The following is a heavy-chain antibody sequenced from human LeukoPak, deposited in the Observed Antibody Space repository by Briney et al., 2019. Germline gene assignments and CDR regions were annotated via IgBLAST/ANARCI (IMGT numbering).Heavy chain of an antibody. J-gene: IGHJ6*02. CDR2: IIPILGIA. CDR3: ASCVGGGSCYSYYYYYGMDV. V-gene: IGHV1-69*04. D-gene: IGHD2-15*01. Sequence: GASVKVSCKASGGTFSSYAISWVRQAPGQGLEWMGRIIPILGIANYAQKFQGRVTITADKSTSTAYMELSSLRSEDTAVYYCASCVGGGSCYSYYYYYGMDVWGQGTTVTVSS. CDR1: GGTFSSYA.